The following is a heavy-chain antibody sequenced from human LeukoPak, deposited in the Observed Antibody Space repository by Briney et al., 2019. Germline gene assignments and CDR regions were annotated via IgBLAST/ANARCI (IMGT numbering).Heavy chain of an antibody. CDR3: TRRDWYFDL. Sequence: ASETLSLTCTASGGSISSYYWSWIRQPPGKGLEWIGYIYYSGSTNYNPSLKSRVTISVDTSKNQFSLKLSSVTAADTAVYYCTRRDWYFDLWGRGTLVTVSS. J-gene: IGHJ2*01. V-gene: IGHV4-59*08. CDR1: GGSISSYY. CDR2: IYYSGST.